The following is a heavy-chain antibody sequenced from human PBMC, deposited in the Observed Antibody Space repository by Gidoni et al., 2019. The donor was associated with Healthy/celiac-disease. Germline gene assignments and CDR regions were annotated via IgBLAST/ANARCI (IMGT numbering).Heavy chain of an antibody. CDR3: ARTFMYGGAFDI. CDR2: IYYSGSY. Sequence: QLQLQESGPGLVKPSETLSLTCTVSGGSISSSSYYWGWIRQPPGKGLEWIGSIYYSGSYYYNPSLKSRVTISVDTSKNQFSLKLSSVTAADTAVYYCARTFMYGGAFDIWGQGTMVTVSS. CDR1: GGSISSSSYY. J-gene: IGHJ3*02. V-gene: IGHV4-39*01. D-gene: IGHD2-8*01.